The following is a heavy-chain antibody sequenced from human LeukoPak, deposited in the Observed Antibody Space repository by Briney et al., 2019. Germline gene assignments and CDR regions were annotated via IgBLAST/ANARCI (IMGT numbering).Heavy chain of an antibody. V-gene: IGHV4-4*07. D-gene: IGHD3-16*01. J-gene: IGHJ5*02. CDR2: VYPTGKT. Sequence: PSETLSLTCSDSGGSINNNYWSWIRQSAGKGLEWIGRVYPTGKTHYNPSLLGRVTMSVDTSSSQVSLRLNSVTATDTAVYYCARGGTRDLLLDPWGQGTLVTVSS. CDR1: GGSINNNY. CDR3: ARGGTRDLLLDP.